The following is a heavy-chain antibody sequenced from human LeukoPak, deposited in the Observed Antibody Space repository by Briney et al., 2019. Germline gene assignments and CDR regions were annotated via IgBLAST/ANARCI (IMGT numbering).Heavy chain of an antibody. Sequence: GGSLRLSCAASGFTFSSYWISWVRQAPGKGLEWVANIKQDGSEKYYVDSVKGRFTISRDNAKNSLYLQMNGLRAEDTAVYYCARGGTYSSGWFYYYYGMDVWGQGTTVTVSS. CDR3: ARGGTYSSGWFYYYYGMDV. CDR2: IKQDGSEK. J-gene: IGHJ6*02. D-gene: IGHD6-19*01. V-gene: IGHV3-7*03. CDR1: GFTFSSYW.